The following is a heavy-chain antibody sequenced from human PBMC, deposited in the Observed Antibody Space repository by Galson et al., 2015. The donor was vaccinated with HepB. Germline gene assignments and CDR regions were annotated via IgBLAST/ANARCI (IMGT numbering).Heavy chain of an antibody. J-gene: IGHJ4*02. V-gene: IGHV3-30*18. CDR2: ISYDGSNK. CDR3: AKDPYLYSALAGTMAGFDY. CDR1: GFTFSNYG. D-gene: IGHD6-19*01. Sequence: SLRLSCAASGFTFSNYGMHWVRQAPGKGLEWVAVISYDGSNKYYADSVKGWFTISRDNSKNTLYLQMNSLRAEDTALYYCAKDPYLYSALAGTMAGFDYWGQGTLVTVSS.